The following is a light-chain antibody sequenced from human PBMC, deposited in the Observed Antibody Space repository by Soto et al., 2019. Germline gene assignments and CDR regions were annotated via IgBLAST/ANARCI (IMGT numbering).Light chain of an antibody. CDR1: QTISNY. V-gene: IGKV1-39*01. CDR2: LAS. Sequence: DFKMTQSPSSLSAFVGDRVTITCRASQTISNYLNWYQQRPGKAPKLLIYLASSLQSGVTSRFGGSGSGTDFTLTISSLQPEDSATYYCQQSYGPPITFGQGTRMEIK. J-gene: IGKJ5*01. CDR3: QQSYGPPIT.